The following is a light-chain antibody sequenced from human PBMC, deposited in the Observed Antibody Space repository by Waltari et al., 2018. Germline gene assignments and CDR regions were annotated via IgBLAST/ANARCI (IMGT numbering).Light chain of an antibody. V-gene: IGKV1-5*03. Sequence: DIQMSQSPSTLSASVGDRVTITCLASQSVKNNLAWYQQKPGKAPKVLIHKASRLESGVPSRFSGSGYGTEFTLTISSLQPDDFAIYYCQEYDSLPVTFGGGTKVEIK. CDR1: QSVKNN. CDR3: QEYDSLPVT. J-gene: IGKJ4*01. CDR2: KAS.